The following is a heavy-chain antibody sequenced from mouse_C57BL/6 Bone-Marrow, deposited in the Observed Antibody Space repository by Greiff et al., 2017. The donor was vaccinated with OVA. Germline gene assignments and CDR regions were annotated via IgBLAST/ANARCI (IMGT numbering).Heavy chain of an antibody. CDR2: IYPGDGDT. CDR1: GYAFSSSW. V-gene: IGHV1-82*01. Sequence: VKVVESGPELVKPGASVKISCKASGYAFSSSWMNWVKQRPGKGLEWIGRIYPGDGDTNYNGKFKGKATLTADKSSSTAYMQLSSLTSEDSAVYFCARGGDLYYFDYWGQGTTLTVSS. J-gene: IGHJ2*01. D-gene: IGHD3-3*01. CDR3: ARGGDLYYFDY.